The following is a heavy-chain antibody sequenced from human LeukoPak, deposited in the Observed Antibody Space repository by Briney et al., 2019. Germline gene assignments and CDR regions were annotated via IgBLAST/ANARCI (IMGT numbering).Heavy chain of an antibody. D-gene: IGHD3-3*01. V-gene: IGHV3-74*01. J-gene: IGHJ4*02. CDR2: INFDGSDT. Sequence: TGGSLRLSCAASGFTFSDYWKHWVRQAPGKGLVWVAQINFDGSDTTYADSVKGRFTISRDNAKNTLYLEMNSLRGEDTAVYYCGRDGVRSTPFDHWGQGTLVTVSS. CDR1: GFTFSDYW. CDR3: GRDGVRSTPFDH.